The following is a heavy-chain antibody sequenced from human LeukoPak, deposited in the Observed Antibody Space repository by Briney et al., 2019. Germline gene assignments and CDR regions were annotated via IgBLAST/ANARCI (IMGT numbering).Heavy chain of an antibody. Sequence: PGRSLRLSCAASGFTFSSYGMHWARQAPGKGLEWVAVIWYDGSNKYYADSVKGRFTISRDNSKNTLYLQMNSLRAEDTAVYYCARVTSGNMREPYFDYWGQGTLVTVSS. J-gene: IGHJ4*02. CDR1: GFTFSSYG. D-gene: IGHD3-10*01. CDR2: IWYDGSNK. V-gene: IGHV3-33*01. CDR3: ARVTSGNMREPYFDY.